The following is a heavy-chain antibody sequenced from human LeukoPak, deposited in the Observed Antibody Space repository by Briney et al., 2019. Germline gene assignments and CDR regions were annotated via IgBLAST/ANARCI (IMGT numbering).Heavy chain of an antibody. CDR1: GFSLSTSGVG. J-gene: IGHJ4*02. CDR2: IYWDDDK. CDR3: AHCAKFYDSSGYYYDYFDY. D-gene: IGHD3-22*01. Sequence: SGPTLVKPTQTVTLTCTFSGFSLSTSGVGVGWIRQPAGKALECLALIYWDDDKHYSPSLKSRLTITKDTSKNQVVLTMTNMDPVDTATYYCAHCAKFYDSSGYYYDYFDYWGQGTLVTVSS. V-gene: IGHV2-5*02.